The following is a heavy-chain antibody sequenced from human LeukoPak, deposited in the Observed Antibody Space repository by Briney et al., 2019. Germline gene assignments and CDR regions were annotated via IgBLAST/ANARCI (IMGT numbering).Heavy chain of an antibody. D-gene: IGHD3-22*01. CDR1: GGSISSYY. V-gene: IGHV4-59*08. CDR3: ARSYYYDSSGYPPPFGFDY. Sequence: PSETLSLTCTVSGGSISSYYWSWIRQPPGKGLEWIGYIHSSGSTNYNPSLKSRVTISVDTSKNQFSLKLSSVTAADTAVYYCARSYYYDSSGYPPPFGFDYWGQGTLVTVSS. J-gene: IGHJ4*02. CDR2: IHSSGST.